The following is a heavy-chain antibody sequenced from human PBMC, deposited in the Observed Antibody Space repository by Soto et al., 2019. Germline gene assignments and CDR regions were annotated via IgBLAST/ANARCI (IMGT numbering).Heavy chain of an antibody. CDR3: ARERTNYYDSSGYYFSDAFDI. CDR1: GYTFTSYG. J-gene: IGHJ3*02. Sequence: QVQLVQSGAEVKKPGASVKVSCKASGYTFTSYGISWVRQAPGQGLEWMGWISAYNGNTNYAQKLQGRVTMTTDTSTSTAYMELRSLRSDDTAVYYCARERTNYYDSSGYYFSDAFDIWGQGTMVTVSS. CDR2: ISAYNGNT. V-gene: IGHV1-18*01. D-gene: IGHD3-22*01.